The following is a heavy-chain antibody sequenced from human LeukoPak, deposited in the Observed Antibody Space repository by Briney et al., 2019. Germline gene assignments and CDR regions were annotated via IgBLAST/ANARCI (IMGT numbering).Heavy chain of an antibody. V-gene: IGHV3-23*01. CDR2: ISGSGGST. Sequence: PGGSLRLSCAASGFTFSRYAMSWVRQAPGKGLEWVSAISGSGGSTYYADSVKGRFTISRDNSKNTLYLQMNSLRAEDTAVYYCAKDGSTMIVVVIRLDYWGQGTLVTVSS. CDR1: GFTFSRYA. J-gene: IGHJ4*02. CDR3: AKDGSTMIVVVIRLDY. D-gene: IGHD3-22*01.